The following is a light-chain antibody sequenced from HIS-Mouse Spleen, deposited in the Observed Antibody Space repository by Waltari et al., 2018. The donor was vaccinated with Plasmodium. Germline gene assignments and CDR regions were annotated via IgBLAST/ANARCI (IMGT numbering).Light chain of an antibody. CDR3: YSTDSSGNHRV. CDR1: ALPKKY. Sequence: SYELTQPPSVSVSPGQTARITCSGDALPKKYAYWYQQKSGQAPVLVIYEDSNRPSGITEGFSGSSSGTMATLTISGAQVEDEADYFCYSTDSSGNHRVFGGGTKLTVL. CDR2: EDS. J-gene: IGLJ3*02. V-gene: IGLV3-10*01.